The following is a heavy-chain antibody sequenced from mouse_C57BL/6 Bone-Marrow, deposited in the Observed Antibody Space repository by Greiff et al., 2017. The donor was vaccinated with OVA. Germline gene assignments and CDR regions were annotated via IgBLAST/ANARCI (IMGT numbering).Heavy chain of an antibody. V-gene: IGHV1-81*01. J-gene: IGHJ4*01. CDR1: GYTFTSYG. Sequence: VKLMESGAELARPGASVKLSCKASGYTFTSYGISWVKQRTGQGLEWIGEIYPRSGNTYYNEKFKGKATLTADKSSSTAYMELRSLTSEDSAVYFCASPDGYSMDYWGQGTSVTVSS. CDR3: ASPDGYSMDY. D-gene: IGHD2-3*01. CDR2: IYPRSGNT.